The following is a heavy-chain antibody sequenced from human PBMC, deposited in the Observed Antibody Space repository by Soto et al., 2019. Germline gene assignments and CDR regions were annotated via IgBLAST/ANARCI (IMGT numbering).Heavy chain of an antibody. J-gene: IGHJ6*02. CDR3: ARDDHLVIVPSSLGAMDV. V-gene: IGHV4-4*02. Sequence: QVQLQESGPGLVKPSETLSLTCTVYGVSITSNKWWSWVRQSPGKGLEWIGEIYHSGSTNYNPSLKSRVTISVDKSKNQFSLNLSSVTAADTAVYYCARDDHLVIVPSSLGAMDVWGQGTTVTVSS. D-gene: IGHD2-2*01. CDR2: IYHSGST. CDR1: GVSITSNKW.